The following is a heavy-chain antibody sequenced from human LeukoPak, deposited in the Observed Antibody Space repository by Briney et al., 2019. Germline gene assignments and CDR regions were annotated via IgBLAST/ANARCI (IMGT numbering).Heavy chain of an antibody. CDR2: ISSSGDIT. CDR3: ARGPNYGSRSDFFDF. Sequence: GGSLRLSCAASGFTFTDHYMSWVRQAPGKGLEWVSYISSSGDITYYADSVKGRFTVSRDNAKNSLYLQMNSLRVEDTAIYYCARGPNYGSRSDFFDFWGQGTLVTVSS. J-gene: IGHJ4*02. CDR1: GFTFTDHY. D-gene: IGHD3-10*01. V-gene: IGHV3-11*04.